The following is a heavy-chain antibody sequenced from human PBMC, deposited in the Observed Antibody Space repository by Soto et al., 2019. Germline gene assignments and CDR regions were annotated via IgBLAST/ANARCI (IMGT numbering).Heavy chain of an antibody. CDR2: ISSSSSTI. CDR3: GREGYERGLCWFDP. D-gene: IGHD2-2*01. V-gene: IGHV3-48*02. Sequence: EVQLVESGGGLVQPGGSLRLSCAASGFTFSSYSMNWVRQAPGKGLEWVSYISSSSSTIYYADSVKGRFTNSRDNANNSLYLQMNSLRDEDTAVYYCGREGYERGLCWFDPWGQGTLVTVSS. CDR1: GFTFSSYS. J-gene: IGHJ5*02.